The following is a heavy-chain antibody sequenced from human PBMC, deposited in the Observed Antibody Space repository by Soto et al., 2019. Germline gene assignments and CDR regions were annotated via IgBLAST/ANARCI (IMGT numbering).Heavy chain of an antibody. J-gene: IGHJ6*02. Sequence: QVHLVQSGAEVKKPGASVNVSCKTSGYTFTRNGISWVRQAPGQGLEWMGWISPKSGNIKYAQKFQGRVIMTTATSASTAYMELRSLRSDAMAVYYCVKDRDSNSWPARDVWGPGTTVTVSS. V-gene: IGHV1-18*03. CDR1: GYTFTRNG. CDR3: VKDRDSNSWPARDV. D-gene: IGHD3-22*01. CDR2: ISPKSGNI.